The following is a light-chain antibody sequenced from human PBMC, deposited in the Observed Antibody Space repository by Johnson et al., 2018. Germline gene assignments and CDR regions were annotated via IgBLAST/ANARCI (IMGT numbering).Light chain of an antibody. CDR2: ENN. CDR1: SSNIGNNY. V-gene: IGLV1-51*02. J-gene: IGLJ1*01. Sequence: QSVLTQPPSVSAAPGQKVTISCSGSSSNIGNNYVSWYQQLPGTAPKLLIYENNKRPAGIPERFSGSKSGTSATLRITGLQTGDEADYYCGTWDSSLSAGNVFGTGTKVTVL. CDR3: GTWDSSLSAGNV.